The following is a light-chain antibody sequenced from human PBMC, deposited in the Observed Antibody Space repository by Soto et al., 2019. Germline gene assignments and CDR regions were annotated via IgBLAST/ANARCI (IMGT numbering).Light chain of an antibody. Sequence: DIQMTQSPSTLSASVGDRVTITCRASQSIVTYLNWYLQKPGKAPKLLIYATSTLQSGVPARFSGSGSGTEFTLTISTLQAEDFATYFCQESYSTPAVSFGGGTKVDIK. J-gene: IGKJ4*01. V-gene: IGKV1-39*01. CDR2: ATS. CDR1: QSIVTY. CDR3: QESYSTPAVS.